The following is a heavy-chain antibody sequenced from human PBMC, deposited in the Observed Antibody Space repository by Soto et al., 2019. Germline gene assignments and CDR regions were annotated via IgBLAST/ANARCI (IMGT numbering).Heavy chain of an antibody. D-gene: IGHD2-21*02. J-gene: IGHJ6*02. CDR3: ASHNFFCGGDCNSSGMDV. V-gene: IGHV5-51*01. Sequence: GASLKISCKGTGYKFTGYWIGWVRQRAGQGLEWLGMIYPGDSDTRYSPSFQGQVTISVDKSTNTAYLQWSSLRASDTAVYYCASHNFFCGGDCNSSGMDVWGQGTTVTVSS. CDR2: IYPGDSDT. CDR1: GYKFTGYW.